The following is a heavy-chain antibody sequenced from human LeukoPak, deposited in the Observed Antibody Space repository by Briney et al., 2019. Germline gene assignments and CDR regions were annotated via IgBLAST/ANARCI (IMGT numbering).Heavy chain of an antibody. CDR1: GFTFDDYA. V-gene: IGHV3-9*01. CDR3: ARGNRDSSGFYCYYGMDV. CDR2: ISWNSKNI. J-gene: IGHJ6*02. D-gene: IGHD6-19*01. Sequence: GRSLRLSCAASGFTFDDYAMFWVRQAPGKGLEWVSGISWNSKNIGYAASVKGRFTISRDNGKNSLYLQMNSLRAEDTAFYYCARGNRDSSGFYCYYGMDVWGQGTTVTVSS.